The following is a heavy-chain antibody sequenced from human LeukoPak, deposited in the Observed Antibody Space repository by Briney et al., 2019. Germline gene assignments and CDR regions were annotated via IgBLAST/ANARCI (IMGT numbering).Heavy chain of an antibody. Sequence: ASVKVSCKAFGGTFSSYAISWVRQAPGQGLEWMGGIIPIFGSANYAQKFQGRVTITADESTSTAYMELSSLRSEDTAVYYCARALSLDGYNHFDYWGQGTLVTVSS. CDR3: ARALSLDGYNHFDY. CDR1: GGTFSSYA. CDR2: IIPIFGSA. V-gene: IGHV1-69*13. J-gene: IGHJ4*02. D-gene: IGHD5-24*01.